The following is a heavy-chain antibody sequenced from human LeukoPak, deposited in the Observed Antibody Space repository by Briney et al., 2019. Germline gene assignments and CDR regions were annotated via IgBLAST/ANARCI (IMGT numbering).Heavy chain of an antibody. CDR1: AYTFTSYN. CDR3: AREPSIPPYYDSSGYSLPTQYYLYYYGMDV. D-gene: IGHD3-22*01. J-gene: IGHJ6*02. Sequence: ASVNLSLTSSAYTFTSYNKHWIRLPQAPGLERMGIINPSGGSTSNAHKFQGRGTMTRDTSKSTVYMELSSLRSEDTAVYYCAREPSIPPYYDSSGYSLPTQYYLYYYGMDVWGQGTTVTVSS. CDR2: INPSGGST. V-gene: IGHV1-46*01.